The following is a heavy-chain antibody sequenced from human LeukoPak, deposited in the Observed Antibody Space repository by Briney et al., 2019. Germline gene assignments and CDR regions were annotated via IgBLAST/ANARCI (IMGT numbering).Heavy chain of an antibody. CDR1: GFTFSHSW. V-gene: IGHV3-7*01. Sequence: GGSLRLSCVASGFTFSHSWMTWVRQAPGKGLEWVGHIKEDGSSQNYADSVKGRFTISRDNAKNSLYLQMNSLRAEDTAVYYCAREAMPMGGYEGYWGQGTLVTVSS. J-gene: IGHJ4*02. D-gene: IGHD5-12*01. CDR3: AREAMPMGGYEGY. CDR2: IKEDGSSQ.